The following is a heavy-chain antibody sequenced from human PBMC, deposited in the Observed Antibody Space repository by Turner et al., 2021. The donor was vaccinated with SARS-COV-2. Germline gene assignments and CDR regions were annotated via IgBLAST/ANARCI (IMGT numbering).Heavy chain of an antibody. CDR3: ARWGPYYYDSSGYYPDAFDI. J-gene: IGHJ3*02. CDR2: SSISSSYI. CDR1: GFTFSSYS. Sequence: EVQLVASGGGLVKPGGSLRLSCSASGFTFSSYSMNWVRQAPGKGLEWVSSSSISSSYIYYADSVKGRFTISRDNAKNSLYLQMNSLRAEDTAVYYCARWGPYYYDSSGYYPDAFDIWGQGTMVTVSS. D-gene: IGHD3-22*01. V-gene: IGHV3-21*01.